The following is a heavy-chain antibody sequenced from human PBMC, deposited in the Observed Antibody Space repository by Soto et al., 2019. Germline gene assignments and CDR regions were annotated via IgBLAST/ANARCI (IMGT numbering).Heavy chain of an antibody. V-gene: IGHV4-31*03. Sequence: PSETLSLTCTVSGGSISSGGYYWSWIRQHPGKGLEWIGYIYYSGSTYYNPSLKSRVTISVDTSKNQFSLNLSSVTPADTAVYSCARGRTSWDIVVVPAAIGDCYYYGMDVWGQCTTVTVSS. D-gene: IGHD2-2*02. J-gene: IGHJ6*02. CDR2: IYYSGST. CDR3: ARGRTSWDIVVVPAAIGDCYYYGMDV. CDR1: GGSISSGGYY.